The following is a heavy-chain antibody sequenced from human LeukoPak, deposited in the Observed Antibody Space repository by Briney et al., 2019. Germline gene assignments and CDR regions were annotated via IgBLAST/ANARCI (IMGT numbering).Heavy chain of an antibody. CDR1: GGPFSGYS. J-gene: IGHJ4*02. CDR2: IVPIFGRA. D-gene: IGHD3-22*01. V-gene: IGHV1-69*13. Sequence: ASVKVSCKVDGGPFSGYSLTWVRQAPGQGLEWMGGIVPIFGRANYAQNFQGRVTITADESTTTAYMELRSLRSEDTAIYYCLRNYPYDPSGYYPYWGQGTLVTVSS. CDR3: LRNYPYDPSGYYPY.